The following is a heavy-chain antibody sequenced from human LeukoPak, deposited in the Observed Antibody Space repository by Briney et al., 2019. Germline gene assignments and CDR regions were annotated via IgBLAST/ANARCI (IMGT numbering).Heavy chain of an antibody. J-gene: IGHJ4*02. D-gene: IGHD4-17*01. Sequence: SETPSLTCTVSGGSISSYYWSWIRQPPGKGLEWIGYISYSGSTNYNPSLESRVTISVDTSKNQFSLKLTSMTAADTAVYYCARHGRTNGDSKKAFDYWGQGTLVTVSS. V-gene: IGHV4-59*08. CDR1: GGSISSYY. CDR2: ISYSGST. CDR3: ARHGRTNGDSKKAFDY.